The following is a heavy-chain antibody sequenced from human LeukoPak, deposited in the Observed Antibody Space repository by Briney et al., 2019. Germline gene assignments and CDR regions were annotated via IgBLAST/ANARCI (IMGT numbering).Heavy chain of an antibody. CDR1: GGSFSGYY. V-gene: IGHV4-34*01. Sequence: SETLSFTCAVDGGSFSGYYWSWIRQPPGKGLEWIGEINHSGSTNYNPSLKSRVTISVDTSKNQFSLKLSSVTAADTAVYYCASHNYGSGSIVDYWGQGTLVTVSS. CDR3: ASHNYGSGSIVDY. CDR2: INHSGST. D-gene: IGHD3-10*01. J-gene: IGHJ4*02.